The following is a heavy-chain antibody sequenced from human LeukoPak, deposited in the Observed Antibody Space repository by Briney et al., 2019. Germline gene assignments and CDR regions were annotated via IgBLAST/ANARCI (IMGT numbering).Heavy chain of an antibody. D-gene: IGHD1-1*01. CDR2: ISYDGTSK. CDR3: AKLVLFSGTTGDLNY. J-gene: IGHJ4*02. Sequence: QPGRSLRLSCAASGFTFSNYDMHWVRQAPGKGLEWVAVISYDGTSKYYADSVKGRFTISRDNSKNTLHLQMNSLRAEDTAVYYCAKLVLFSGTTGDLNYWGQGTLVTVSS. V-gene: IGHV3-30*18. CDR1: GFTFSNYD.